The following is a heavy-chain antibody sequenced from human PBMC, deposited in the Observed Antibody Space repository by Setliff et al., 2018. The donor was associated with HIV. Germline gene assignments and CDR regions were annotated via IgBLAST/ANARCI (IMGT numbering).Heavy chain of an antibody. D-gene: IGHD2-15*01. CDR3: AREKGFGGATGWFDP. CDR2: IYSSGRT. Sequence: SETLSLTCNVSGGSISGYYWTWIRQPAGKGLEWIGRIYSSGRTNYNSSLKSRVTMSVDTSKNQFSLKLRSVTAADTAVYYCAREKGFGGATGWFDPWGLGTPVTVTS. J-gene: IGHJ5*02. CDR1: GGSISGYY. V-gene: IGHV4-4*07.